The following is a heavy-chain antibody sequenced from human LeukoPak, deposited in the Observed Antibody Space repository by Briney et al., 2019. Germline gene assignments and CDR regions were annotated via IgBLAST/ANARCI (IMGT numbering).Heavy chain of an antibody. V-gene: IGHV3-66*01. J-gene: IGHJ4*02. D-gene: IGHD3-10*01. CDR1: VFTVSTNY. Sequence: GGSLRLSCAASVFTVSTNYMSWVRQAPGKGLEWVSVIYSGDTTFYADSVRGKFTISRDNSKNTLYLQMNSLRAEDTAVYYCASILRSSSGYYFDYWGQGTLVTVSS. CDR3: ASILRSSSGYYFDY. CDR2: IYSGDTT.